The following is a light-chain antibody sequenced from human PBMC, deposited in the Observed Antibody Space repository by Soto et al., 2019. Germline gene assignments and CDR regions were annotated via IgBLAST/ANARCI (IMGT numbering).Light chain of an antibody. CDR2: WAS. V-gene: IGKV4-1*01. CDR1: QSVLYSSNNENY. J-gene: IGKJ1*01. CDR3: QQYYSTPPT. Sequence: DIVMTQSPDSLAVSLGERATINCKSSQSVLYSSNNENYLARYQQKPGQPPSLLIYWASTRESGVPDRFSGSGSGTDFTLTISSLQAEDVAVYYCQQYYSTPPTFGQGTKVEIK.